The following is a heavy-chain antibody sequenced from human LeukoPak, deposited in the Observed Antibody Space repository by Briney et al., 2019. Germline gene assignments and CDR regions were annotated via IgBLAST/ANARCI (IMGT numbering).Heavy chain of an antibody. J-gene: IGHJ6*03. CDR3: ARVAVVPAAIPSYYYYYMDV. CDR1: GGTFSSYA. V-gene: IGHV1-69*01. Sequence: SVKVSCKASGGTFSSYAISWVRQAPGQGLEWMGGIIPIFGTANYAQKFQGRVTITADESTSTAYMELSSLRSEDTAVYYCARVAVVPAAIPSYYYYYMDVWGKGTTVTVSS. D-gene: IGHD2-2*01. CDR2: IIPIFGTA.